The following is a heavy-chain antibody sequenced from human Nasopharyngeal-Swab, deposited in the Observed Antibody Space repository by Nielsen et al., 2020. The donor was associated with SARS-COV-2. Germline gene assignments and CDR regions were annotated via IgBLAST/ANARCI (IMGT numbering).Heavy chain of an antibody. CDR2: INWNGGSV. CDR1: GFNFNDYG. Sequence: SLKISCAASGFNFNDYGMSWVRQAPGKGLEGVSGINWNGGSVDYADSVKGRFTISRDNAKSSLYLQMDSLGPEDTALYYCTKDSTPSGRGWYFDLWGRGTLVTVSS. CDR3: TKDSTPSGRGWYFDL. V-gene: IGHV3-9*01. D-gene: IGHD2-15*01. J-gene: IGHJ2*01.